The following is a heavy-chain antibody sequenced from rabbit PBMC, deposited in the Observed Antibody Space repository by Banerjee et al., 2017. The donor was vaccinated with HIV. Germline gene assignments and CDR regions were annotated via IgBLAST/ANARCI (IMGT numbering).Heavy chain of an antibody. CDR3: ARGLYSYDYIGFAYAGWLDL. CDR2: IYAGSSGST. V-gene: IGHV1S40*01. CDR1: GFDFSSSYY. J-gene: IGHJ5*01. Sequence: QSLEESGGDLVKPGASLTLTCTASGFDFSSSYYMCWVRQAPGKGLEWIACIYAGSSGSTYYASWAKGRFTISKTSSTTVTLQMTSLTAADTATYFCARGLYSYDYIGFAYAGWLDLWGQGTLVTVS. D-gene: IGHD6-1*01.